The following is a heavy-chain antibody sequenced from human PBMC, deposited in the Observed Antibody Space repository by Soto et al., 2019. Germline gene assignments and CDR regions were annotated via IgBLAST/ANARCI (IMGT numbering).Heavy chain of an antibody. CDR2: IYYSGST. CDR3: ARQDYGDSIDAFDI. J-gene: IGHJ3*02. V-gene: IGHV4-39*01. CDR1: GGSISSSSYY. Sequence: SETLSLTCTVSGGSISSSSYYWGWIRQPPGKGLEWIGSIYYSGSTYYNPSLKSRVTISVDTSKNQFSLKLSSVTAADTAVYYCARQDYGDSIDAFDIWGQGTMVTVSS. D-gene: IGHD4-17*01.